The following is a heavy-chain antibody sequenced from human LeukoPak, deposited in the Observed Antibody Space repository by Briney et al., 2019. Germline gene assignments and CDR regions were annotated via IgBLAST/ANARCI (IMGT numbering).Heavy chain of an antibody. CDR1: GDSINSYY. V-gene: IGHV4-4*07. J-gene: IGHJ6*02. CDR2: IYTSGRT. D-gene: IGHD6-13*01. Sequence: PSETLSLTCTVSGDSINSYYWSWIRLPAGKGLEWIGSIYTSGRTNYNPSLKSRVTMSVDTPKNQFSLKLSSVTAADTAVHYCARVGIGAAANYGMDVWGQGTTVTVSS. CDR3: ARVGIGAAANYGMDV.